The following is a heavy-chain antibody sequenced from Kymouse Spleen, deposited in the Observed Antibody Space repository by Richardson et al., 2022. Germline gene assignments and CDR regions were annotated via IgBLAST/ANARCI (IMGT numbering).Heavy chain of an antibody. CDR2: ISWNSGSI. V-gene: IGHV3-9*01. Sequence: EVQLVESGGGLVQPGRSLRLSCAASGFTFDDYAMHWVRQAPGKGLEWVSGISWNSGSIGYADSVKGRFTISRDNAKNSLYLQMNSLRAEDTALYYCAKDISGVYYYGMDVWGQGTTVTVSS. J-gene: IGHJ6*02. D-gene: IGHD3-10*01,IGHD6-25*01. CDR3: AKDISGVYYYGMDV. CDR1: GFTFDDYA.